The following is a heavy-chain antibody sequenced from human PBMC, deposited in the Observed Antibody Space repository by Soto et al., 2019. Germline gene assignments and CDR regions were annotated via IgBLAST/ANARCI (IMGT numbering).Heavy chain of an antibody. CDR2: ISPHNFNT. CDR3: VRYDGGYDILTGYYKAHHFDY. D-gene: IGHD3-9*01. Sequence: ASVKVSCKASGYTFTHFYITWVRQAPGQGLEWMGAISPHNFNTNYAQKFPGRVTLTTEKSTNTVYMDLRSLTSDDTAVYYCVRYDGGYDILTGYYKAHHFDYWGQGVPVTVSS. CDR1: GYTFTHFY. V-gene: IGHV1-18*01. J-gene: IGHJ4*02.